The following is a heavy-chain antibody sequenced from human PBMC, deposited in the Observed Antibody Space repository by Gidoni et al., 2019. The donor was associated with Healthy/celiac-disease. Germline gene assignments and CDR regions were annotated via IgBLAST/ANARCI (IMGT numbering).Heavy chain of an antibody. J-gene: IGHJ4*02. CDR1: GVSISSSSYY. Sequence: LTCTVSGVSISSSSYYWVWLRQPPGKGLEWIGSIYYSGSTYYNPSLKSRVTIAVETSKNQFSLKLSAVTAADTAVYYCARLAKSGYPDYWGQGTLVTVSS. V-gene: IGHV4-39*01. D-gene: IGHD3-3*01. CDR3: ARLAKSGYPDY. CDR2: IYYSGST.